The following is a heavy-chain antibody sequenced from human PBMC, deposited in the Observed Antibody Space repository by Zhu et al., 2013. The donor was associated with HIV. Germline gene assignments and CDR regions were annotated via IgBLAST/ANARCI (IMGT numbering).Heavy chain of an antibody. CDR3: ARDYSYYYYYYMDV. V-gene: IGHV4-61*01. D-gene: IGHD5-18*01. Sequence: QVQLQESGPGLVKPSETLSLTCTVSGGSVSSGSYYWSWVRQPPGKGLDWIGYISTSGSTYYNPSLKSRLTISIDTSKNQFSLRLRSVTAADTAVYYCARDYSYYYYYYMDVWGKGTTVTVSS. J-gene: IGHJ6*03. CDR2: ISTSGST. CDR1: GGSVSSGSYY.